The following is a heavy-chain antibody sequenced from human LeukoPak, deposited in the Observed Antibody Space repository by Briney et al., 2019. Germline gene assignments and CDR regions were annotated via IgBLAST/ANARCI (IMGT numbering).Heavy chain of an antibody. CDR2: ISAYNGNT. Sequence: GASVKVSYKASGYTFTSYGISWVRQAPGQGLEGMGWISAYNGNTNYAQKLQGRVTMTTDTSTSTAYMELRSLRSDDTAVYYCARDIGDSDLSNWFDPWGQGTLVTVSS. CDR1: GYTFTSYG. J-gene: IGHJ5*02. D-gene: IGHD2-21*02. V-gene: IGHV1-18*01. CDR3: ARDIGDSDLSNWFDP.